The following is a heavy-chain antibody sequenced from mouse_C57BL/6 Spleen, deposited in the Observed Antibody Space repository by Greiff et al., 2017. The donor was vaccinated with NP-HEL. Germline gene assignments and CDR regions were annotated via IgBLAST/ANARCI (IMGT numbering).Heavy chain of an antibody. V-gene: IGHV1-82*01. CDR1: GYAFSSSW. CDR3: AGLTVVAPYWYFDG. J-gene: IGHJ1*03. Sequence: QVQLQQSGPELVQPGASVKISCKASGYAFSSSWMTWVKQRPGKGLEWIGRIYPGDGDTNYNGKFKGKATMTADKSSSTAYMQLSSLTSEDSAVYVCAGLTVVAPYWYFDGWGTGTTVTVSS. D-gene: IGHD1-1*01. CDR2: IYPGDGDT.